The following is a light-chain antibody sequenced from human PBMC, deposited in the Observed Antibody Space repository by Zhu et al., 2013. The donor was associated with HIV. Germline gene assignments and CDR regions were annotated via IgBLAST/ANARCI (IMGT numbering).Light chain of an antibody. Sequence: DIVLTQSPDTLSLSPGERATLSCRASQPVSSNFLAWYQQKPGQAPRLLIYGSFNRATGIPDRFSGSGSGTDFTLSISRLEPEDFAVYYCQQYGNSPLTFGGGTTVEIK. CDR3: QQYGNSPLT. CDR1: QPVSSNF. V-gene: IGKV3-20*01. J-gene: IGKJ4*01. CDR2: GSF.